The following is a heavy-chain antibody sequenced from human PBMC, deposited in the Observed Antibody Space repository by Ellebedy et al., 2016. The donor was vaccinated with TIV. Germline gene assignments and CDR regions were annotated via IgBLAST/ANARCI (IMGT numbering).Heavy chain of an antibody. D-gene: IGHD3-22*01. Sequence: SETLSLTXTVSGGSINGQYWSWIRQPAGKGLEWIGRIHTGGSTNYNPSLKSRVSLSVDTSKIQFSLRLTSVTAADTAVYFCARDSSVYYLDYWGQGTQVTVSS. V-gene: IGHV4-4*07. CDR3: ARDSSVYYLDY. CDR2: IHTGGST. CDR1: GGSINGQY. J-gene: IGHJ4*02.